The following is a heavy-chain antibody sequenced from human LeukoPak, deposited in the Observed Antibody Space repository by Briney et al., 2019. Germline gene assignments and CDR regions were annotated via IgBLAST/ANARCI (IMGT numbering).Heavy chain of an antibody. CDR1: GGTFSSYT. Sequence: GASVKVSCKASGGTFSSYTISWVRQAPGQGLEWMGRIIPILGIANYAQKFQGRVTITADKSTSTAYMELSSLRSEDKAVYYCARAEGQWELRYWGQGTLVTVSS. CDR2: IIPILGIA. CDR3: ARAEGQWELRY. V-gene: IGHV1-69*02. D-gene: IGHD1-26*01. J-gene: IGHJ4*02.